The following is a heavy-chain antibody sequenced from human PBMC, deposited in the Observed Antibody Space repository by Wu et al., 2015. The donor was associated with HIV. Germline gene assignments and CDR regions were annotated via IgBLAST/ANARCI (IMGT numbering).Heavy chain of an antibody. V-gene: IGHV1-69*01. D-gene: IGHD4-23*01. CDR1: GYTFTGKY. Sequence: QVQLIQSGAEVKKPGASVRVSCKASGYTFTGKYIHWVRQAPGQGLEWMGGFIPAFHTTDYAGKFQGRVTVSADDSTNTAYMELKSLTSEDTAVYYCARPWQLRNGWPFFDYWGQGTLITVSS. J-gene: IGHJ4*02. CDR3: ARPWQLRNGWPFFDY. CDR2: FIPAFHTT.